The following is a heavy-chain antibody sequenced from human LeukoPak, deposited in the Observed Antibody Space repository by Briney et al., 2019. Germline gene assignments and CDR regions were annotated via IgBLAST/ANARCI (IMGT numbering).Heavy chain of an antibody. V-gene: IGHV4-34*01. J-gene: IGHJ4*02. CDR3: ARSRGWLQSHPLGY. D-gene: IGHD5-24*01. CDR1: GGSFSGYY. Sequence: AETLSLTCAVYGGSFSGYYWSWIRQPPGKGLECIGEIHHSGSTNYNPSLKSRVTLSVDTSKNQFSLKLSSVTAADTAVYYCARSRGWLQSHPLGYWGQGTLVTVSS. CDR2: IHHSGST.